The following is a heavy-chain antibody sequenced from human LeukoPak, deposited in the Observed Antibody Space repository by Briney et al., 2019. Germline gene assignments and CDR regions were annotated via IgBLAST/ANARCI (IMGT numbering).Heavy chain of an antibody. Sequence: SETLSLTCSVSDDSISTYYWSWLRQPQGKGPEWMGFVYSTGHTNYNPSLKSRVTMSLDTSKKQVSLELNSVTAADTAVYYCARSPFSGTIDYWGQGTLVTVSS. V-gene: IGHV4-4*08. J-gene: IGHJ4*02. CDR3: ARSPFSGTIDY. D-gene: IGHD5-12*01. CDR1: DDSISTYY. CDR2: VYSTGHT.